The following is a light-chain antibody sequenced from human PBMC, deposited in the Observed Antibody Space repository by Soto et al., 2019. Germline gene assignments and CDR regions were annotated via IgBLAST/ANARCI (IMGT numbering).Light chain of an antibody. V-gene: IGLV2-14*01. CDR3: CSYTRSGTLI. CDR2: DVS. CDR1: SGDIGDYNY. Sequence: QSALTRPASVCGSTGHSITISCVGTSGDIGDYNYVSWYQQHPGKVPKVIIYDVSNRPSGVSYRFSGTKSGNTASLTVSGLQAEDEADYYCCSYTRSGTLIFGTGTKVTVL. J-gene: IGLJ1*01.